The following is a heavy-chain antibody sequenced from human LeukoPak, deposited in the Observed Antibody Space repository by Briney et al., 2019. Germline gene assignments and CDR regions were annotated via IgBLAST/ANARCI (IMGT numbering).Heavy chain of an antibody. CDR3: ARGGAYDYVWGSYRREYYFDH. CDR2: IYSGGST. CDR1: GFTVSSNY. Sequence: GGSLRLSCAASGFTVSSNYMSWVRQAPGKGLEWVSVIYSGGSTYYADSVKGRFTISRDNSKNTLYLQMNSLRAEDTAVYYCARGGAYDYVWGSYRREYYFDHWGQGTLVTVSS. D-gene: IGHD3-16*02. J-gene: IGHJ4*02. V-gene: IGHV3-53*01.